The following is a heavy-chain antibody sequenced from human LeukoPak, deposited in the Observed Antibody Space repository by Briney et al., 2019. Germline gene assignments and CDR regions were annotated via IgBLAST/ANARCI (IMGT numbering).Heavy chain of an antibody. Sequence: ASVKASCKASGYTFTGYYMHWVRQAPGQGLEWMGWINPNSGGTNYAQKFQGRVTMTRDTSISTAYMELSRLRSDDTAVYYCARVGYDFWSGYPQRLDYWGQGTLVTVSS. CDR3: ARVGYDFWSGYPQRLDY. CDR1: GYTFTGYY. J-gene: IGHJ4*02. D-gene: IGHD3-3*01. CDR2: INPNSGGT. V-gene: IGHV1-2*02.